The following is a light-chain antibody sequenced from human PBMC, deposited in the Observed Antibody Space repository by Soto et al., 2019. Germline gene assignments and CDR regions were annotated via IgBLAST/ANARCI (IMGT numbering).Light chain of an antibody. CDR3: QHYQSGHPIA. CDR1: QSVGTR. V-gene: IGKV3-20*01. J-gene: IGKJ5*01. CDR2: GAS. Sequence: EILLTPSPDTLSLSPGERATLYCRAAQSVGTRLAWYQHKTGQAPRLLISGASSRATGIPDRFTGSGSETSFTLTISRLEPEDFALYYCQHYQSGHPIAFGQGTRLEI.